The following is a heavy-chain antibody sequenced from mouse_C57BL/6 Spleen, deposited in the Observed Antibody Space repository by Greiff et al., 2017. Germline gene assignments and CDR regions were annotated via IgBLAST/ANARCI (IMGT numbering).Heavy chain of an antibody. CDR3: ARGYYYGSSPFDY. D-gene: IGHD1-1*01. J-gene: IGHJ2*01. Sequence: EVKLMESGGGLVKPGGSLNLSCAASGFTFSDYGMHWVRQAPEKGLEWVAYISSGSSTIYYADTVKGRFTISRDNAKNTLFLQMTSLRSEDTAMYYCARGYYYGSSPFDYWGQGTTLTVSS. V-gene: IGHV5-17*01. CDR1: GFTFSDYG. CDR2: ISSGSSTI.